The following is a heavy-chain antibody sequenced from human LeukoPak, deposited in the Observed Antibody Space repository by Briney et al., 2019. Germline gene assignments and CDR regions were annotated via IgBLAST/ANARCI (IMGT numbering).Heavy chain of an antibody. V-gene: IGHV3-21*01. J-gene: IGHJ4*02. D-gene: IGHD2-2*01. CDR1: GFTFSSYS. CDR2: ISSSSSYI. Sequence: GGSLRLSCAASGFTFSSYSINWVRQAPGKGLEWVSSISSSSSYIYYADSVKGRFTISRDNAKNSLYLQMNSLRAEDTAVYYCARDVGCSSTSCYAIFDYWGQGTLVTVSS. CDR3: ARDVGCSSTSCYAIFDY.